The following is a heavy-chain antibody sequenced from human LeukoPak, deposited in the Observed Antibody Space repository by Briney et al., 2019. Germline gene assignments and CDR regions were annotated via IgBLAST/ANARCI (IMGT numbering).Heavy chain of an antibody. D-gene: IGHD4-17*01. J-gene: IGHJ5*02. V-gene: IGHV4-59*01. CDR3: ARVVYGDYAGDIYNWFDP. Sequence: SETLSLTCTVSSGSTSSYYWSWIRQPPGRGLEWIGYINYSGSTYNPSLKSRVTMSVDTSKNQFSLKLSSVTAADTAVYYCARVVYGDYAGDIYNWFDPWGQGTQVTVSS. CDR2: INYSGST. CDR1: SGSTSSYY.